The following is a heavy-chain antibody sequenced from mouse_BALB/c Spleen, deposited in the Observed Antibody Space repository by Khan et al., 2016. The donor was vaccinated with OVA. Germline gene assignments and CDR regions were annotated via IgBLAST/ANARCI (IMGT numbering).Heavy chain of an antibody. CDR2: IPYSGTT. Sequence: EVQLQESGPGLVKPSQSLSLTCTVTGYSITSDYACNWIQQLPENPLELIGYIPYSGTTNYHPSLQSRTSIPRDTSNNQFFLQLNSVTTEDTATYYGARRSVWGAGTTVTVSS. CDR3: ARRSV. CDR1: GYSITSDYA. V-gene: IGHV3-2*02. J-gene: IGHJ1*01.